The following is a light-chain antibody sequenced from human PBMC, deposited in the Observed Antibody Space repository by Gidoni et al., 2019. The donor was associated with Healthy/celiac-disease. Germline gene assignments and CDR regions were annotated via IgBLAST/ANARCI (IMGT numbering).Light chain of an antibody. V-gene: IGKV1-39*01. CDR3: QQSYSTPRT. CDR1: QSISSY. Sequence: ILMTPSPPSLSASVGDRGTITCRASQSISSYLIWYQQKPGKAPQLLIYAASSLQSGVPSRFSGSGSGTDFPLTISSLQHEDFATYYCQQSYSTPRTFGQGTKVEIK. J-gene: IGKJ1*01. CDR2: AAS.